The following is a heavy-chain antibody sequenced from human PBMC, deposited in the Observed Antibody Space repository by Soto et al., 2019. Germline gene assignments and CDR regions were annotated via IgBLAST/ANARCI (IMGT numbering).Heavy chain of an antibody. J-gene: IGHJ6*02. CDR3: AKEGYYYMDV. CDR2: IHDSGST. V-gene: IGHV4-4*02. Sequence: TSETLSLTCAVSGGYITSANWWSWVRQPPGKGLEWIGKIHDSGSTNNNPSLKSRVTISVDKSKNQVSLRLTSVTAADTAVYYCAKEGYYYMDVWGQGTTVT. CDR1: GGYITSANW.